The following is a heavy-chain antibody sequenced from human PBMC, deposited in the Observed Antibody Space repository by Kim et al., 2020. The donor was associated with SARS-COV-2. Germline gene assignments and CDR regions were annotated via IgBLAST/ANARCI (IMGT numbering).Heavy chain of an antibody. CDR2: INHSGST. J-gene: IGHJ4*02. Sequence: SETLSLTCAVYGGSFSGYYWSWIRQPPGKGLEWIGEINHSGSTNYNPSLKSRVTISVDTSKNQFSLKLSSVTAADTAVYYCARRAVAGTPFDYWGQGTLVTVSS. V-gene: IGHV4-34*01. D-gene: IGHD6-19*01. CDR1: GGSFSGYY. CDR3: ARRAVAGTPFDY.